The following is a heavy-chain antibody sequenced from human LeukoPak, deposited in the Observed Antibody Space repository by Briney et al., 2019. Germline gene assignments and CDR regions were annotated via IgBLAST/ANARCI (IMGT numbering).Heavy chain of an antibody. Sequence: SETLSLTCAVYGGSFSGYYWSWIRQPAGKGLEWIGRIYTSGSTNYNPSLKSRVTMSVDTSKNQFSLKLSSVTAADTAVYYCARDGPYDFWSGYYNPPPLDYWGQGTLVTVSS. CDR3: ARDGPYDFWSGYYNPPPLDY. CDR2: IYTSGST. D-gene: IGHD3-3*01. J-gene: IGHJ4*02. V-gene: IGHV4-4*07. CDR1: GGSFSGYY.